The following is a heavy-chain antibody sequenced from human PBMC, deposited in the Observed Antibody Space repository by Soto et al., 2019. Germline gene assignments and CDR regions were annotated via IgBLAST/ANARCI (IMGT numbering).Heavy chain of an antibody. CDR1: GFTLSNSE. CDR3: ARGLEYYFKPGVFDI. Sequence: EVQLVESGGGLEQPGGSLRLSCAASGFTLSNSEMNWVRQAPGKGVEWGSYVGSSGNTKYYADSVKGRFTISRDNAKNSLYLQMNSLRAEDTAVYYCARGLEYYFKPGVFDIWGQGTMVTVSS. J-gene: IGHJ3*02. V-gene: IGHV3-48*03. D-gene: IGHD1-26*01. CDR2: VGSSGNTK.